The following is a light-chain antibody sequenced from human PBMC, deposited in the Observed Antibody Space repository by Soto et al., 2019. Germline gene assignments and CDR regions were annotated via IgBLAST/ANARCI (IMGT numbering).Light chain of an antibody. CDR3: QSYDSRVRVV. CDR2: GNS. Sequence: QSVLTQPPSVSGAPGQRVTISCTGSSSNIGAGYNVHWYQQLPGTAPKLLIYGNSNRPSRVPDRFSGSKSGTSASLAITGLQAEDEADYYCQSYDSRVRVVFGGGIKLTVL. CDR1: SSNIGAGYN. J-gene: IGLJ2*01. V-gene: IGLV1-40*01.